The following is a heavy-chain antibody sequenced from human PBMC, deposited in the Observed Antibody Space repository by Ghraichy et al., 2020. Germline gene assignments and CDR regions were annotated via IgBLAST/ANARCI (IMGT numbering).Heavy chain of an antibody. D-gene: IGHD3-10*01. CDR2: INQDGREK. CDR3: SSGDTFDI. V-gene: IGHV3-7*03. CDR1: GLIFSTYW. J-gene: IGHJ3*02. Sequence: GGLRLSCAASGLIFSTYWMTWVRQAPGKGLEWVANINQDGREKYYVASVKGRFTISRDNAKNSLYLQMNGLRAEDTAVYYCSSGDTFDIWGQGTMVAVSS.